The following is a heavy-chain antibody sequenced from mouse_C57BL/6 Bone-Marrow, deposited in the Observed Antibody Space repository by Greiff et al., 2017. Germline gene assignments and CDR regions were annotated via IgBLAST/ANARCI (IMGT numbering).Heavy chain of an antibody. J-gene: IGHJ2*01. CDR2: IDPSDSYT. D-gene: IGHD2-12*01. CDR3: ARNYRDY. CDR1: GYTFTSYW. V-gene: IGHV1-59*01. Sequence: VQLQQPGAEVVRPGTSVKLSCKASGYTFTSYWMHWVKQRPGQGLEWIGVIDPSDSYTNYNQKFKGKATLTVDTSSSTAYMQLSSLTSEDSAVYYCARNYRDYWGQGTTLTVSS.